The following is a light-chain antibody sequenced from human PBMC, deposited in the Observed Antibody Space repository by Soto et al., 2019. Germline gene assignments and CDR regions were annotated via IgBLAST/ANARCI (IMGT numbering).Light chain of an antibody. Sequence: EIVLTQSPGTLSLSPGERATLSGRASQSVTSSYLAWSQQKPGQAPRLLIYGASSRATGIPDRFSGSGSGIDFTLTISRLEPEDCAVYYCQQYGRSPLTFGEGTKVDIK. CDR1: QSVTSSY. CDR2: GAS. J-gene: IGKJ4*01. V-gene: IGKV3-20*01. CDR3: QQYGRSPLT.